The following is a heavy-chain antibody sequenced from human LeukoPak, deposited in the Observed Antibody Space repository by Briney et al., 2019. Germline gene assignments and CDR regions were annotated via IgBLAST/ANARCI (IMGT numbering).Heavy chain of an antibody. Sequence: PSQTLSLTCTVSGVSISSGGYYWRWIRQHPGKGLEWIGYIYYSGSTYYNPSLKSRVTISVDTSKNQFSLKLSSVTAADTAVYYCARVGIVVPAAMSPLYYGMDVWGQGTTVTVSS. D-gene: IGHD2-2*01. CDR1: GVSISSGGYY. V-gene: IGHV4-31*03. J-gene: IGHJ6*02. CDR2: IYYSGST. CDR3: ARVGIVVPAAMSPLYYGMDV.